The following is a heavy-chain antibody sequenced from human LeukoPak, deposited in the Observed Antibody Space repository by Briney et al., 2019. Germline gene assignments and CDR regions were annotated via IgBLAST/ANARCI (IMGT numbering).Heavy chain of an antibody. CDR2: ISSSGSTI. J-gene: IGHJ5*02. V-gene: IGHV3-11*01. D-gene: IGHD3-3*01. CDR1: GFTFSDYY. CDR3: AREDRYYDFWSGYFRRGWFDP. Sequence: PGGSLRLSCAASGFTFSDYYMGWIRQAPGKGLEWVSYISSSGSTIYYADSVKGRFTISRDNAKNSLYLQMNSLRAEDTAVYYCAREDRYYDFWSGYFRRGWFDPWGQGTLVTVSS.